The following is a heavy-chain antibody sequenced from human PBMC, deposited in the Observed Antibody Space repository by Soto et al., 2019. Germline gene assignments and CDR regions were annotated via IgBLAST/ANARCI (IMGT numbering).Heavy chain of an antibody. J-gene: IGHJ4*02. CDR1: GGTFSSYA. V-gene: IGHV1-69*13. CDR2: IIPIFGTA. Sequence: SLKVSCKASGGTFSSYAISWVRQAPGQGLEWMGGIIPIFGTANYAQKFQGRVTITADESTSTAYMELSSLRSEDTAVYYCVNGAMVSNFDYWGQGTLVTVSS. D-gene: IGHD5-18*01. CDR3: VNGAMVSNFDY.